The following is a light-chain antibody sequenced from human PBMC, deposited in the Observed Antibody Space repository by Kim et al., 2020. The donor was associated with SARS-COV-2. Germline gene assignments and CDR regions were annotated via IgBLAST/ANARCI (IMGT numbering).Light chain of an antibody. CDR1: SSTLGRNV. V-gene: IGLV1-44*01. CDR2: SNN. CDR3: AAWDDSLNTWV. Sequence: GQRVTISCSGSSSTLGRNVVNWYRQVPGTAPQLLMYSNNQRPSGVPDRFSGSKSGTSVSLAISGLQSEDEADYYCAAWDDSLNTWVFGGGTQLTVL. J-gene: IGLJ3*02.